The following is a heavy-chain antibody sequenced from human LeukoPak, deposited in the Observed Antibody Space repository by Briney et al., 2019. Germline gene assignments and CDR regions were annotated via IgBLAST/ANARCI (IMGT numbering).Heavy chain of an antibody. V-gene: IGHV3-23*01. D-gene: IGHD2-8*01. CDR3: AKDSYCTNGVCYKYDEIY. Sequence: PGGSLRLSCAASGFTFTSYAMSWVRQAPGKGLEWVSAISGSGGGTYYADSVKGRFTISRDNSKNTMYLQMNSLRAEDTAVYYCAKDSYCTNGVCYKYDEIYWGQGTLVTVSS. CDR2: ISGSGGGT. J-gene: IGHJ4*02. CDR1: GFTFTSYA.